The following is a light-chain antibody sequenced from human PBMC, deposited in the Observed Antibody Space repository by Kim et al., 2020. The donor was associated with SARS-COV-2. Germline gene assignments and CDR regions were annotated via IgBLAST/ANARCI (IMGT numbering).Light chain of an antibody. J-gene: IGKJ2*01. CDR1: QSVSSN. CDR3: QQYNNWPYT. V-gene: IGKV3-15*01. CDR2: GAS. Sequence: EILMTQSPATLSVSPGERATLSCRASQSVSSNLAWYQQKPGQAPRLLIYGASTRATGIPARFSDSGSGTEFTLTISSLQSEDFALYYCQQYNNWPYTFGQGTKVDIK.